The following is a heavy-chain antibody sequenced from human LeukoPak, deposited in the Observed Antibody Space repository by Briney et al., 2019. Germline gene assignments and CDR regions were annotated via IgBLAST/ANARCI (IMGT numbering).Heavy chain of an antibody. J-gene: IGHJ4*02. Sequence: AASVKVSCKASGYTFTSYYMHWVRQAPGQGLEWMGIINPSGGSTSYAQKFQGRVTMTRDTSTSTVYMELSSLRSEDTAVYYCAREHWERRRGGDSCGWYGRDYFDYWGQGTLVTVSS. CDR1: GYTFTSYY. CDR2: INPSGGST. V-gene: IGHV1-46*01. D-gene: IGHD6-19*01. CDR3: AREHWERRRGGDSCGWYGRDYFDY.